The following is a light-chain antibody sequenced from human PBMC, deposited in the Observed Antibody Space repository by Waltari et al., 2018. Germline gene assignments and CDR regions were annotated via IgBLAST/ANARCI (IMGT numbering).Light chain of an antibody. CDR2: QDS. J-gene: IGLJ1*01. Sequence: SYELTQPPSVSVSPVQTATITCSGDTLGDKSACWYQQRPGQSPGVVIYQDSKRPPGIPERFSGSTSGNTATLTISGTQAMDEADYYCQAWDRSLAVFGPGTKVSVL. V-gene: IGLV3-1*01. CDR3: QAWDRSLAV. CDR1: TLGDKS.